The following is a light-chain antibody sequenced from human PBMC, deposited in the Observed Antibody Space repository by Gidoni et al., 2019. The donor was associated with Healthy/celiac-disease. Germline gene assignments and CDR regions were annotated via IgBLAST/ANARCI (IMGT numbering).Light chain of an antibody. Sequence: EIVMTHSPATLSVSPGARATLSCRASQSVSSNLAWYQQKPGQAPRLLIYGASTRATGIPAGFSGGGSGTEFTLTISSLESEDFAVFYYQQYNNWPPWTFGQGTKVEIK. CDR2: GAS. CDR3: QQYNNWPPWT. J-gene: IGKJ1*01. CDR1: QSVSSN. V-gene: IGKV3-15*01.